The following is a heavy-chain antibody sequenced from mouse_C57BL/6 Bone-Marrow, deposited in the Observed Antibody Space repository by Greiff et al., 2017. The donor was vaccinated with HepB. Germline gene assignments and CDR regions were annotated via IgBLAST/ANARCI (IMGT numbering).Heavy chain of an antibody. CDR3: ARGVPYFDY. D-gene: IGHD5-1*01. CDR1: GFTFSSYA. V-gene: IGHV5-4*01. J-gene: IGHJ2*01. CDR2: ISDGGSYT. Sequence: EVQVVESGGGLVKPGGSLKLSCAASGFTFSSYAMSWVRQTPEKRLEWVATISDGGSYTYYPDNVKGRFTISRDNAKNNLYLQMSHLKSEDTAMYYCARGVPYFDYWGQGTTLTVSS.